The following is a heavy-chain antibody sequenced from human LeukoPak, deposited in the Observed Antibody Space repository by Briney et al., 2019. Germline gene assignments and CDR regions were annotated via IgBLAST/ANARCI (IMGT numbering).Heavy chain of an antibody. CDR2: IRSKANSYAT. V-gene: IGHV3-73*01. J-gene: IGHJ4*02. D-gene: IGHD2-15*01. Sequence: GGSLRLSCAASGFTFSGSAMHWVRQASGKGLEWVGRIRSKANSYATAYAASVKGRFTISRDDSKNTAYLQMNSLKTEDTAVYYCAVGYCSGGSCYASGYWGQGTLVTVSS. CDR3: AVGYCSGGSCYASGY. CDR1: GFTFSGSA.